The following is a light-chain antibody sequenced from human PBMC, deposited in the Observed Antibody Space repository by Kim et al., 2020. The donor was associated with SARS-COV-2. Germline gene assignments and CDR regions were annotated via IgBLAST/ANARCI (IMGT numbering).Light chain of an antibody. J-gene: IGLJ1*01. CDR2: DVS. Sequence: ESLTIACTGTSSDVGGYNYVAWYEQHPGKAPKLMIYDVSHRPSGVSHRFSGAESGNTASLTISGLQAEDEADYYCSAFTSSGTYVFGTGTKVTVL. CDR3: SAFTSSGTYV. CDR1: SSDVGGYNY. V-gene: IGLV2-14*03.